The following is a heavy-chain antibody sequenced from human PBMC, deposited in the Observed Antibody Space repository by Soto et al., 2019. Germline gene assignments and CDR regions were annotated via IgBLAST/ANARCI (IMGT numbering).Heavy chain of an antibody. J-gene: IGHJ4*02. CDR2: IGVGSGNR. V-gene: IGHV1-58*01. CDR3: AALGVNFDH. D-gene: IGHD2-8*01. CDR1: GFTFTSSA. Sequence: GASVKVACKSSGFTFTSSAVQWVRQARGQRLEWIGWIGVGSGNRDYAQKFQERVTITRDMSRNTAYMELSSLRSEDTAVYYCAALGVNFDHWGQGTRVTV.